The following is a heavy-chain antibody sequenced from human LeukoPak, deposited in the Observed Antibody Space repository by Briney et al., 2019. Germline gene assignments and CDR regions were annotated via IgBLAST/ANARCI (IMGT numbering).Heavy chain of an antibody. CDR3: RRGHYSGSLN. V-gene: IGHV3-7*01. CDR1: EFTFSNYW. J-gene: IGHJ4*02. D-gene: IGHD5-12*01. CDR2: INGDGSEK. Sequence: QPGGSLRLSCAASEFTFSNYWMNWVRQAPGEGLEWVANINGDGSEKKYVDSVKGRFTISRDNAKNSLYLQMSSLRAEDTAVYYCRRGHYSGSLNWGQGTLVTVAS.